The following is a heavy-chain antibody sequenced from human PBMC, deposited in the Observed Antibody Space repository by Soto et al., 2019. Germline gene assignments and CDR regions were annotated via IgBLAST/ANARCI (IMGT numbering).Heavy chain of an antibody. V-gene: IGHV3-74*01. CDR2: INSDGSST. CDR3: ARVEKYYDLRGPYYVFDY. J-gene: IGHJ4*02. Sequence: GGSLRLSCAASGFTFSGYWMHWVRQSPGKGLVWVSRINSDGSSTNYADSVKGRFTISRDNAKNTLYLQMNSLRAEDTAVYYCARVEKYYDLRGPYYVFDYWGQGTLVTVSS. CDR1: GFTFSGYW. D-gene: IGHD3-3*01.